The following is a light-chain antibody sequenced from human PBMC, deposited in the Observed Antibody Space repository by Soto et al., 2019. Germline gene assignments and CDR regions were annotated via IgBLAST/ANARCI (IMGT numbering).Light chain of an antibody. Sequence: DIQMTQSPSSLSASVGDRVTITCRASQSIKSYLNWYRQKPWKAPKLLIYAASSLQSGVPSRFSGRGSGTDFTLTISSLQPEDSATYYCQQSYSSPITFGQGTRLEI. CDR3: QQSYSSPIT. CDR1: QSIKSY. CDR2: AAS. J-gene: IGKJ5*01. V-gene: IGKV1-39*01.